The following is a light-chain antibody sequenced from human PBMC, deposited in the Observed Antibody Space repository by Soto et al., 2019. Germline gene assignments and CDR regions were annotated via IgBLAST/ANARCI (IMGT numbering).Light chain of an antibody. V-gene: IGKV1-33*01. CDR3: QQSGT. Sequence: DIQMTQSPSSLSASVGDRVTITCQASQDISNYLNWYQQKLGKAPKLLIYDASSLESGVPSRFSGSGSGTEFTLTISSLQPDDFATYYCQQSGTFGQGTKVDIK. J-gene: IGKJ1*01. CDR1: QDISNY. CDR2: DAS.